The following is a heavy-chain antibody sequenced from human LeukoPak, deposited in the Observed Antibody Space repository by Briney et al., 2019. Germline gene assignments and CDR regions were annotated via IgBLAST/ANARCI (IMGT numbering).Heavy chain of an antibody. V-gene: IGHV4-61*01. CDR1: GGSVSSGSYY. D-gene: IGHD3-9*01. CDR3: ARAHYDILTGPLSGYGMDV. Sequence: SETLSLTCTVSGGSVSSGSYYWSWIRQPPGKGLEWIGYIYYSGSTNCDPSLKSRVTISVDTSKNQFSLKLSSVTAADTAVYYCARAHYDILTGPLSGYGMDVWGKGTTVTVSS. J-gene: IGHJ6*04. CDR2: IYYSGST.